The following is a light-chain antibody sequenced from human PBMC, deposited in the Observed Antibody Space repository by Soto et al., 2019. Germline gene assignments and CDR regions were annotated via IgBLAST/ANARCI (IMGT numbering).Light chain of an antibody. CDR1: SGHSTYA. CDR2: LNSDGSH. J-gene: IGLJ2*01. V-gene: IGLV4-69*01. Sequence: QSVLTQSPSASASLGASVKLTCTLSSGHSTYAVAWHQQQPEKGPRYLMNLNSDGSHSKGDGIPDRFSGSSSGAERNLTISSLQSEDEADYYCQTWDTDSVVFGGGTQLTVL. CDR3: QTWDTDSVV.